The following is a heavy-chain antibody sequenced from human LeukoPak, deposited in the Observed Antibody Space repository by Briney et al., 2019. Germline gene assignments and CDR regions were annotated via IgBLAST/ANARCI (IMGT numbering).Heavy chain of an antibody. D-gene: IGHD2-15*01. J-gene: IGHJ4*02. Sequence: SVKVSCKASGGTFSSYAISWVRQAPGQGLEWMGGIIPIFGTANYAQKFQGRVTITADESTSTAYMELSSLRSEDTAVYYCVRAPYCSGGSCRYFDYWGQGTLVTVSS. V-gene: IGHV1-69*13. CDR1: GGTFSSYA. CDR2: IIPIFGTA. CDR3: VRAPYCSGGSCRYFDY.